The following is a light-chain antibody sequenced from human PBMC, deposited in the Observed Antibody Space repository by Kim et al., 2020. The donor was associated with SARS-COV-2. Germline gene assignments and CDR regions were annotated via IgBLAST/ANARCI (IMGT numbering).Light chain of an antibody. Sequence: DIHMTQSPSSLSASVGDRVTITCQASQDIKKYLNWYQQKPGKAPKLLILDASTLKTGVPSRFSGRGSGTDFTLIISSLQPEDTATYFCQKYDDLPWTFGQGTKLEI. CDR1: QDIKKY. V-gene: IGKV1-33*01. CDR3: QKYDDLPWT. J-gene: IGKJ1*01. CDR2: DAS.